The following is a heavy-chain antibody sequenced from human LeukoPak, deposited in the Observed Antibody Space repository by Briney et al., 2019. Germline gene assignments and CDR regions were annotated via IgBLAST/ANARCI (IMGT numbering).Heavy chain of an antibody. Sequence: SQTLSLTCTVSGGSISSGGYYWSWIRQHPGKGLEWIGYIYYSGSTYYNPSLKSRVTISVDTSKNQFSLKLSSVTAADTAVYYCARETYYYGSGSCPFDYWGQGTLVTVSS. CDR3: ARETYYYGSGSCPFDY. D-gene: IGHD3-10*01. CDR1: GGSISSGGYY. CDR2: IYYSGST. V-gene: IGHV4-31*03. J-gene: IGHJ4*02.